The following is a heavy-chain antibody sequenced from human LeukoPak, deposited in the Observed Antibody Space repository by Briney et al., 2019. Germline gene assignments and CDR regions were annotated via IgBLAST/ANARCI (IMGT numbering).Heavy chain of an antibody. CDR3: AKGDYGGNSHAFDI. V-gene: IGHV3-30*18. Sequence: GGSLRLSCAASGFTFSGYGMLWVRQAPGKGLEWVAVISHDGGNGYYADSVQGRCTISRDNSKNTLYLQVNGLRAEDTAVYYCAKGDYGGNSHAFDIWGQGTMVTVSS. D-gene: IGHD4-23*01. CDR2: ISHDGGNG. J-gene: IGHJ3*02. CDR1: GFTFSGYG.